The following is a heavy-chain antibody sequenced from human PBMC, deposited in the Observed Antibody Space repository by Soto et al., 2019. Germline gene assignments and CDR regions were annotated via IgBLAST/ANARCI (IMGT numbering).Heavy chain of an antibody. Sequence: GGSLRLSCAASGFTFDDYGMSWVRQAPGKGLEWVAVIWYGGSNKYYADSVKGRFTISRDNSKNTLYLQMNSLRAEDTAVYYCAREAYCSSTSRDEGMDVWGQGTTVTVSS. V-gene: IGHV3-33*08. CDR1: GFTFDDYG. CDR2: IWYGGSNK. D-gene: IGHD2-2*01. CDR3: AREAYCSSTSRDEGMDV. J-gene: IGHJ6*02.